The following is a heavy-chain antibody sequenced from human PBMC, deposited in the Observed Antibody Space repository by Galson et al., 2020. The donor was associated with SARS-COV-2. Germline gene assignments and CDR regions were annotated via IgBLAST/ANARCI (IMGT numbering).Heavy chain of an antibody. J-gene: IGHJ5*02. CDR1: GGSIRTYF. D-gene: IGHD2-15*01. CDR3: AASPTGEWSGGNCYSHWFDP. V-gene: IGHV4-59*01. CDR2: THYTGNT. Sequence: SETLSLTCPVPGGSIRTYFWSWIRQPPGKALEWIGYTHYTGNTHYNSFLKIRVTMSVDTSKNQLSLSLNSVTAADTAVHYCAASPTGEWSGGNCYSHWFDPWGQGTLVTVSS.